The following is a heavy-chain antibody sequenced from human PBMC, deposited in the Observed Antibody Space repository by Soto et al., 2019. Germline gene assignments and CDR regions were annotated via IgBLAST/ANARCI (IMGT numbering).Heavy chain of an antibody. D-gene: IGHD3-9*01. V-gene: IGHV4-31*03. J-gene: IGHJ4*02. Sequence: ASETLSLTCTVSGGSISSGGYYWSWIRQHPGKGLEWIGYIYYSGSTYYNPSLKSRVTISVDTSKNQFSLKLSSVTAADTAVYYCARETMYYDILTGYSGNFDYWGQGTLVTVSS. CDR1: GGSISSGGYY. CDR2: IYYSGST. CDR3: ARETMYYDILTGYSGNFDY.